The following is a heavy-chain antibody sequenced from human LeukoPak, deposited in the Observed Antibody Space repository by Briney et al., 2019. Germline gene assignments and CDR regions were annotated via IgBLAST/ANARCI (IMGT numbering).Heavy chain of an antibody. CDR2: IYTSGST. D-gene: IGHD2-2*03. CDR3: ARLFGYCSSTSCPSHRAYYYYMDV. CDR1: GGSISSGTYY. V-gene: IGHV4-61*02. J-gene: IGHJ6*03. Sequence: SETLSLTCTVSGGSISSGTYYWSWIRQPAGKGLEWIGRIYTSGSTNYNPSLKSRVTISVDTSKNQFSLKLSSVTAADTAVYYCARLFGYCSSTSCPSHRAYYYYMDVWGKGTTVTISS.